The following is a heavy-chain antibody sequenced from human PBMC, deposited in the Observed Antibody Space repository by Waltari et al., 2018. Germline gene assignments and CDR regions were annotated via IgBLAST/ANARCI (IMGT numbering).Heavy chain of an antibody. CDR1: GGSLSSSSSY. Sequence: QLQLQESGPGLVKPSETLSLTCTVSGGSLSSSSSYWGWIRQPPGKGLEWIGSIYYSGSTYYNPSLKSRVTISVDTSKNQFSLKLSSVTAADTAVYYCARVPTGTASNWFDPWGQGTLVTVSS. V-gene: IGHV4-39*07. J-gene: IGHJ5*02. CDR2: IYYSGST. CDR3: ARVPTGTASNWFDP. D-gene: IGHD1-1*01.